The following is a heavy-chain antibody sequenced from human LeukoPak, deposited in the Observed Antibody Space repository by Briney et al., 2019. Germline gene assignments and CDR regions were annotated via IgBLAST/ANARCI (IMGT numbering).Heavy chain of an antibody. CDR1: GFTFNGYA. D-gene: IGHD3-10*01. CDR3: AKHLGSHNFDY. CDR2: ISGSGANT. Sequence: PGGSLRLSCAAPGFTFNGYAMSWVRQAPGKGLEWVSSISGSGANTYYANSVKGRFTVYRDNSKNTLYLQVNNLRAEDTAVYYCAKHLGSHNFDYWGQGTLVTVSS. V-gene: IGHV3-23*01. J-gene: IGHJ4*02.